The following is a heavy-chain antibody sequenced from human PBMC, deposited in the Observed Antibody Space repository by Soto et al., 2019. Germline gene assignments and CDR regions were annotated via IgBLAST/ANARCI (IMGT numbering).Heavy chain of an antibody. D-gene: IGHD2-2*01. CDR3: VRSGCSSTACHTDWFDP. CDR2: IYHGVST. CDR1: GASVDSGGYS. Sequence: LSLTCAVSGASVDSGGYSWSWIRQPPGKCLEWIGYIYHGVSTDYNPSLKSRVTISVDSSKNLFSLSLSSVTAADTAVYFCVRSGCSSTACHTDWFDPWGPGTLLTVSS. J-gene: IGHJ5*02. V-gene: IGHV4-30-2*01.